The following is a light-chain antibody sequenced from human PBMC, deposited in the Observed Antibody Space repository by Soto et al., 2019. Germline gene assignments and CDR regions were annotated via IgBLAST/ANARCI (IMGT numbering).Light chain of an antibody. CDR2: YDS. Sequence: SYELTQPPSVSVAPGKTARITCGGNNIRSKSVHWYQQKPGQAPVLVIYYDSDRPSGIPERFSGSNSGNTATLTISRVEAGDEADYYCQVWDNNSNHPVFGGGTKLTVL. J-gene: IGLJ2*01. CDR3: QVWDNNSNHPV. V-gene: IGLV3-21*04. CDR1: NIRSKS.